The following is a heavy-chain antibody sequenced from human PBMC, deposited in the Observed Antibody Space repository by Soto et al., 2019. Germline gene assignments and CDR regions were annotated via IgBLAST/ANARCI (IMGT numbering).Heavy chain of an antibody. CDR3: ARDIASPGGDYFDS. D-gene: IGHD2-21*01. Sequence: EVQLVESGGGLVKAGGSLRLFCTASGFTFRNYNMNWVRQAPGKGLGWVSSISTGGAYMFYADSVKGRFTISSDNAQNSLFLQIDSPRAEDTAVYYCARDIASPGGDYFDSWGQGTLVTVSS. V-gene: IGHV3-21*06. CDR1: GFTFRNYN. J-gene: IGHJ4*02. CDR2: ISTGGAYM.